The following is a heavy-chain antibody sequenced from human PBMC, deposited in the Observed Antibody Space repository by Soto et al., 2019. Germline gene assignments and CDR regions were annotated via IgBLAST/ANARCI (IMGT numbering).Heavy chain of an antibody. CDR3: ARANPQPRSGRDGGSGVSEYYYYYYGMDV. CDR1: GGTFSSYA. D-gene: IGHD3-10*01. J-gene: IGHJ6*02. V-gene: IGHV1-69*13. Sequence: ASVKVSCKASGGTFSSYAISWVRQAPGQGLEWMGGIIPIFGTANYAQKFQGRVTITADESTSTAYMELSSLRSEDTAVYYCARANPQPRSGRDGGSGVSEYYYYYYGMDVWGQGTTVTVSS. CDR2: IIPIFGTA.